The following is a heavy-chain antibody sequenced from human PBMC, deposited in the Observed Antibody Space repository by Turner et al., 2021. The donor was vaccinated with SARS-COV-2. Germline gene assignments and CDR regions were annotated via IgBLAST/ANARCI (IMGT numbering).Heavy chain of an antibody. J-gene: IGHJ5*02. CDR1: GLTVSRNY. D-gene: IGHD6-13*01. V-gene: IGHV3-66*01. Sequence: EVPLVESGGGLVQPGGSLRLSCSASGLTVSRNYMSWVRQAPGKGLEWVSVIYSGGSTYYADAVKGRFTISRDNSKNTLYLQINSLRAEDTAVYYCAREAAAGNFHGWFDPWGQGTLVTVSS. CDR3: AREAAAGNFHGWFDP. CDR2: IYSGGST.